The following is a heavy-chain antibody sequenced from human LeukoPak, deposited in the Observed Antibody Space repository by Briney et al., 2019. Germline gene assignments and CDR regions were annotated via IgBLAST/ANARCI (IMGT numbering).Heavy chain of an antibody. CDR3: ARQGGYCSSSSYRIWWFDP. Sequence: SETLSLTCTVSGVSISGSTYFWAWIRQPPGKGLEWIGSIYHTESTSYNPSLKSRVTISVDTSKNQFSLKPNSVTAADTAVYYCARQGGYCSSSSYRIWWFDPWGQGTLVTVSS. CDR2: IYHTEST. V-gene: IGHV4-39*01. CDR1: GVSISGSTYF. J-gene: IGHJ5*02. D-gene: IGHD2-15*01.